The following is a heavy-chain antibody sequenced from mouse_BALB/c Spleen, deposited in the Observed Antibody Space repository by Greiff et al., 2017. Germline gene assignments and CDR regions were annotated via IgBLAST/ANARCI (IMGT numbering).Heavy chain of an antibody. CDR1: GFTFSDYY. CDR3: ARDRANSGFAY. D-gene: IGHD3-1*01. CDR2: ISDGGSYT. Sequence: EVQRVESGGGLVKPGGSLKLSCAASGFTFSDYYMYWVRQTPEKRLEWVATISDGGSYTYYPDSVKGRFTISRDNAKNNLYLQMSSLKSEDTAMYYCARDRANSGFAYWGQGTLVTVSA. J-gene: IGHJ3*01. V-gene: IGHV5-4*02.